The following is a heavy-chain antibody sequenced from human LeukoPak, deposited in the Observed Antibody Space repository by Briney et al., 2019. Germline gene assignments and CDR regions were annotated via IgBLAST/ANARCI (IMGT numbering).Heavy chain of an antibody. CDR2: ISAYSGNT. CDR3: ARESGSSWYRDAFDI. D-gene: IGHD6-13*01. J-gene: IGHJ3*02. V-gene: IGHV1-18*04. Sequence: ASVKVTCKASGYTFTSYGISWVRQAPGQGLEWMGCISAYSGNTNYAQKLQGRVTITTDTYTSTAYMELRSLRSDDTAVYYCARESGSSWYRDAFDIWGQGTMVTVSP. CDR1: GYTFTSYG.